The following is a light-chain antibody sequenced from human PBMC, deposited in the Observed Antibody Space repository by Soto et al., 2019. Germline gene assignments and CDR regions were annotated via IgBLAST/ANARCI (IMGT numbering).Light chain of an antibody. CDR2: EVS. CDR3: SSYGGSKNLV. CDR1: SSDVGGYNS. Sequence: QSALTQPPSASGSPGQSVTISCTGTSSDVGGYNSVSWYQQHPGKAPKLLIYEVSKRPSGVPDRFSASKSDNTASLTVSGLQAEDEADYYCSSYGGSKNLVFGGGTKLTVL. J-gene: IGLJ2*01. V-gene: IGLV2-8*01.